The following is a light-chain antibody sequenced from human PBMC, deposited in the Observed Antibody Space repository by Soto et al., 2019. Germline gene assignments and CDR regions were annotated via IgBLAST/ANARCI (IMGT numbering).Light chain of an antibody. CDR1: QTISSW. CDR3: QQYNSYPWT. CDR2: DAS. V-gene: IGKV1-5*01. J-gene: IGKJ1*01. Sequence: DIQMTQSPSTLSASVGDRVTITCRASQTISSWLAWYQQKPGKAPNLLIYDASTLERGVPSRFSGTGSGTEFTLTIDRLQPDDFATYYCQQYNSYPWTFGQATKVDIK.